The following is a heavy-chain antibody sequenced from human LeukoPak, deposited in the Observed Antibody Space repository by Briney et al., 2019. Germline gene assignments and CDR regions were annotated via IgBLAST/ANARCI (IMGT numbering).Heavy chain of an antibody. D-gene: IGHD6-6*01. CDR2: IIPIFGTA. J-gene: IGHJ3*02. CDR1: GGTFSSYA. Sequence: ASVKVSCKASGGTFSSYAISWVRQAPGQGLEWMGGIIPIFGTANYAQKFQGRVTITADESTSTAYMELSSLRSDDTAVYYCAHDSSSSFDDAFDIWGQGTMVTVSS. CDR3: AHDSSSSFDDAFDI. V-gene: IGHV1-69*13.